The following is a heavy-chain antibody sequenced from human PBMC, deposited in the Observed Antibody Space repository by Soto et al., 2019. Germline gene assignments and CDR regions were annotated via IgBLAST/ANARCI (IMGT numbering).Heavy chain of an antibody. V-gene: IGHV1-69*06. CDR3: ARGGYSSTWSNLLDRSGLDV. J-gene: IGHJ6*02. CDR1: GGTFSSYA. D-gene: IGHD6-13*01. CDR2: IVPLFRTT. Sequence: QVQLVQSGAEAKKPGSSVKVSCKTSGGTFSSYAISWVRQAPGQGLEWMGGIVPLFRTTNYAQKFQGRVTITADTSTYTVYKELSGLRAGDTAVYYWARGGYSSTWSNLLDRSGLDVWGQGTTVTVSS.